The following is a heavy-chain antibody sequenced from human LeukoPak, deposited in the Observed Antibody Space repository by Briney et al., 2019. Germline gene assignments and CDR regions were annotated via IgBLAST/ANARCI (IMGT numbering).Heavy chain of an antibody. Sequence: ASVKVSCKASGYTFTSYAMNWVRQAPGQGLEWMGWINTNTGNPTYAQGFTGRFVFSLDTSVSTAYLQISSLKAEDTAVYYCARKSTVTTWYNWFDPWGQGTLVTVSS. CDR1: GYTFTSYA. J-gene: IGHJ5*02. CDR2: INTNTGNP. CDR3: ARKSTVTTWYNWFDP. D-gene: IGHD4-17*01. V-gene: IGHV7-4-1*02.